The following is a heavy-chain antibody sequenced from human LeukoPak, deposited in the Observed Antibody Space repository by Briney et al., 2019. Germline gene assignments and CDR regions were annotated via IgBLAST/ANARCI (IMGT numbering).Heavy chain of an antibody. V-gene: IGHV3-48*03. Sequence: GGSLRLSCAASGFTFSSYEMNWVRQAPGKGLEWVSYMSGSGNTIYYADSVKARFTISTDNPKNSLFLQMKSLRVEDTAVYYCARVDLAGMDVWGQGTTLTV. J-gene: IGHJ6*02. CDR3: ARVDLAGMDV. CDR2: MSGSGNTI. CDR1: GFTFSSYE.